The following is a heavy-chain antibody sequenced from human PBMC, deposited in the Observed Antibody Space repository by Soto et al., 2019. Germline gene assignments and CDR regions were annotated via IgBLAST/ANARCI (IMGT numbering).Heavy chain of an antibody. Sequence: GASVKVSCKASGYTFTGYYMHWVRQAPGQGLEWMGWINPNSGGTNYAQKLQGRVTMTTDTSTSTAYMELRSLRSDDTAVYYCARDQGGELPYYYYGMDVWGQGTTVTVSS. CDR3: ARDQGGELPYYYYGMDV. V-gene: IGHV1-2*02. CDR1: GYTFTGYY. CDR2: INPNSGGT. J-gene: IGHJ6*02. D-gene: IGHD1-7*01.